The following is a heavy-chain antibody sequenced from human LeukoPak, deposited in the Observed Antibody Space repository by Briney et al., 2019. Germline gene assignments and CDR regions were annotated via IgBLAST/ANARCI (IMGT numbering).Heavy chain of an antibody. CDR3: ASARESCMGSTCYEYFHH. D-gene: IGHD2-2*01. V-gene: IGHV3-53*01. CDR2: FYSPGST. Sequence: GGSLGLSCAASGFTGTTKSMAWVRQAPGRGLEWVSVFYSPGSTYYADSVHGRVTISRDNSLNTLFLQMNILRVEDTVVYYCASARESCMGSTCYEYFHHWGQGTPLTVSS. CDR1: GFTGTTKS. J-gene: IGHJ1*01.